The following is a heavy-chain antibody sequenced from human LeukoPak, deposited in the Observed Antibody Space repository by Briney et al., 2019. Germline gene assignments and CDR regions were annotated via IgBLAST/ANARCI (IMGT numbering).Heavy chain of an antibody. CDR3: AKQYYDILTGPDAFDI. D-gene: IGHD3-9*01. J-gene: IGHJ3*02. CDR2: ISGSGGST. CDR1: GFTFSSYA. V-gene: IGHV3-23*01. Sequence: GSLRLSCAASGFTFSSYAMSWVRQAPGKGLEWVSAISGSGGSTYYADSVKGRFTIARDNSKNTLYLQMNSLRAEDTAVYYCAKQYYDILTGPDAFDIWGQGTMVTVSS.